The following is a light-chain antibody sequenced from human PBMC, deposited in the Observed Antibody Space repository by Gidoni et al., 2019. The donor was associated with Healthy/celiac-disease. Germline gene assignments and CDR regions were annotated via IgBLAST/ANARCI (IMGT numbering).Light chain of an antibody. J-gene: IGLJ1*01. V-gene: IGLV2-23*01. CDR1: SRDVGSYNP. CDR2: EGS. Sequence: QSALTQPASVSGSPGQSINISCTGTSRDVGSYNPVSWYQQHPGKAPKLMIYEGSKRPSGVSNRFSGSKSGNTASLTISGLQAEDEADYYCCSYAGSYNYVFGTGTKVTVL. CDR3: CSYAGSYNYV.